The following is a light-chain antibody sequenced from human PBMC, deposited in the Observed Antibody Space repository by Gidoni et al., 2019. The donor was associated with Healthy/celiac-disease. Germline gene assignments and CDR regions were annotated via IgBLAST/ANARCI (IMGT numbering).Light chain of an antibody. CDR3: QQYNSYSLT. CDR1: QRISSW. V-gene: IGKV1-5*03. Sequence: DIQMTQSPSTLSASVGDRVTITCRASQRISSWLAWYQQKPGKAPKLLIYKASSLESGVPSRFSGSGSGTEFTLTISSLQPDDFETYYCQQYNSYSLTFGQGTKVEIK. CDR2: KAS. J-gene: IGKJ1*01.